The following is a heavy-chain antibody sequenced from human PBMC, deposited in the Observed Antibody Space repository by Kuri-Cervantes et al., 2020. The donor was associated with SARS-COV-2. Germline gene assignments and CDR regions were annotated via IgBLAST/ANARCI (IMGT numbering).Heavy chain of an antibody. D-gene: IGHD3-10*01. V-gene: IGHV3-30*12. CDR2: ISYDGSNK. J-gene: IGHJ6*04. Sequence: GGSLRLSCKGSGYSFTSYWIGWVRQAPGKGLEWVAVISYDGSNKYYADSVKGRFTISRDNSKNTLYLQMNSLRAEDTAVYYCAKSRIWFREIDVWGKGTTVTVSS. CDR3: AKSRIWFREIDV. CDR1: GYSFTSYW.